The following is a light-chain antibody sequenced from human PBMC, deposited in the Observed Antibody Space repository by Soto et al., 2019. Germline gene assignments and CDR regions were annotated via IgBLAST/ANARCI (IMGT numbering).Light chain of an antibody. CDR2: GAS. CDR3: QQYNNWPPLT. Sequence: IVMTQSPATLSVSPGERDTLSYGASQSVSSKLAWYQQKPGQAPRLLIYGASTRATGVPARLSGSGSGTEFTLTISSLQSEDFAVYYCQQYNNWPPLTFGGGTKV. CDR1: QSVSSK. J-gene: IGKJ4*01. V-gene: IGKV3-15*01.